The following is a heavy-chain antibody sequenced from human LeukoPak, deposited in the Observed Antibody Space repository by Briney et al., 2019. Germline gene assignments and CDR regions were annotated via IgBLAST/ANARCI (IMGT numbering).Heavy chain of an antibody. CDR1: GFSFSSYA. Sequence: GGSLRLPCAVSGFSFSSYAMSWVRQTPGKGLEWVSTINDGGGHTYYPDSVKGRFTVSRDNSKNTLYLQMNSLRAEDTAVYYCAGYYYVSGTKARAFDIWGQGTMVTVSS. J-gene: IGHJ3*02. CDR2: INDGGGHT. CDR3: AGYYYVSGTKARAFDI. D-gene: IGHD3-10*01. V-gene: IGHV3-23*01.